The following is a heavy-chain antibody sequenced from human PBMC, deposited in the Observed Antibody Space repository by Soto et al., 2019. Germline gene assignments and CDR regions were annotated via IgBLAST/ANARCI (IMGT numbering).Heavy chain of an antibody. Sequence: SETLSLTCTVSGGSISSGGYYWSWIRQHPGKGLEWIGYIYHSGSTYYNPSLKSRVTISVDRSKNQFSLKLSSVTAADTAVYYCARATIVLLPAAMVSHWFDPWGPGTLVTVSS. J-gene: IGHJ5*02. CDR3: ARATIVLLPAAMVSHWFDP. CDR2: IYHSGST. V-gene: IGHV4-30-2*01. D-gene: IGHD2-2*01. CDR1: GGSISSGGYY.